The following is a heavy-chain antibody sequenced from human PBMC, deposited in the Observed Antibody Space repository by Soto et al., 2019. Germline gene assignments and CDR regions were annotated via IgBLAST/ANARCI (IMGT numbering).Heavy chain of an antibody. CDR3: ARGLRAYSSSWLFDY. CDR2: IYYSGST. CDR1: GGSISSGDYY. V-gene: IGHV4-30-4*01. D-gene: IGHD6-13*01. J-gene: IGHJ4*02. Sequence: SETLSLTCTVSGGSISSGDYYWSWIRQPPGKGLEWIGYIYYSGSTYYNPSLKSRVTISVDTSKNQFSLKLSSVTAADTAVFYCARGLRAYSSSWLFDYWGRGTLVTVPS.